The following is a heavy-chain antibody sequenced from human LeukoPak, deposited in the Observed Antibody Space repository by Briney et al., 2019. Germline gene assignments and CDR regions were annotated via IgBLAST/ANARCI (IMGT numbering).Heavy chain of an antibody. Sequence: GGPLRLSCAASGFTFSSYWMSWVRQAPGKGLEWVANIKQDGSEKYYVDSVKGRFTISRDNAKNSLYLQMNSLRAEDTAVYYCARYRDYYDSSGYFDYWGQGTLVTVSS. CDR1: GFTFSSYW. D-gene: IGHD3-22*01. CDR3: ARYRDYYDSSGYFDY. V-gene: IGHV3-7*01. J-gene: IGHJ4*02. CDR2: IKQDGSEK.